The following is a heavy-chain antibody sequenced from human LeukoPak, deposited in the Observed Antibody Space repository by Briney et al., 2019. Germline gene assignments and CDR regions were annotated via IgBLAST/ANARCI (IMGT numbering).Heavy chain of an antibody. J-gene: IGHJ4*02. Sequence: SETLSLTCTVSGGSISNYYWNWIRQPPGKVLEWIGYIYCTGSTNYNPSLKSRVTMSVDTSKNQFSLNLKSVTPEDTAVYYCARNLIPEQLVLNFWGQGTLVTVSS. CDR3: ARNLIPEQLVLNF. CDR2: IYCTGST. D-gene: IGHD6-13*01. V-gene: IGHV4-59*01. CDR1: GGSISNYY.